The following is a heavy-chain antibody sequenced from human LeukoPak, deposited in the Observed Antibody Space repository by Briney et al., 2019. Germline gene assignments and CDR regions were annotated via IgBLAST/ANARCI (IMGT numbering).Heavy chain of an antibody. V-gene: IGHV1-2*02. J-gene: IGHJ4*02. CDR3: VRGFSSSFVFDY. D-gene: IGHD6-13*01. CDR1: GYTFSGYY. Sequence: ASVKVSCKASGYTFSGYYMHWVRQAPGQGLEWMGWINPNSGGTNYAQKFQGRFTMTRDTSFSTAYMDLIRVRSDDTAVYYWVRGFSSSFVFDYWGQGTLVTVSS. CDR2: INPNSGGT.